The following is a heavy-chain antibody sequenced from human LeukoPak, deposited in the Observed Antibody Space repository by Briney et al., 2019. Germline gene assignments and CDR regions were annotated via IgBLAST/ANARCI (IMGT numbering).Heavy chain of an antibody. CDR1: GGSLSSSSSY. CDR2: VYYSGTT. J-gene: IGHJ4*02. V-gene: IGHV4-39*01. CDR3: ARQSRMATGWVDY. Sequence: SETLSLTCTVSGGSLSSSSSYWGWIRQSPGKGQEWIGSVYYSGTTYYNPSLKSRVTISVDTSKNQFSLKLSSVTAADMAVYYCARQSRMATGWVDYWGQGTLVTVSS. D-gene: IGHD5-24*01.